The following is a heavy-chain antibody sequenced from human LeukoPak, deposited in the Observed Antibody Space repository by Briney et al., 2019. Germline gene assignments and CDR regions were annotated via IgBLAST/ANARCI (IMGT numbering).Heavy chain of an antibody. CDR1: GGSISDAAYY. CDR3: AREWGVRGVFDY. D-gene: IGHD3-10*01. J-gene: IGHJ4*02. Sequence: MSSQTLSLTCTVSGGSISDAAYYWSWIRQHPGEGLEWIGYIYFSGSTSYNPSLKSRVTISLDTSKNQFSLKLSSVTAADTAVYYCAREWGVRGVFDYWGQGTLVTVSS. V-gene: IGHV4-31*03. CDR2: IYFSGST.